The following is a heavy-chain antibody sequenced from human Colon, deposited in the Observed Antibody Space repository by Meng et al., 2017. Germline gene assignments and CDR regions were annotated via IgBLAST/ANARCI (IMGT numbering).Heavy chain of an antibody. V-gene: IGHV3-43D*03. Sequence: GESLKISCAASGFTFDDYAMHWVRQAPGKGLEWVSLIYWDGGSTYYADSVKGRFTISRDNSKNSLYLQMNSLRAEDTALYYCAKGYMRVDRGGLWFDPWGQGTLVTVSS. D-gene: IGHD2-2*02. CDR1: GFTFDDYA. J-gene: IGHJ5*02. CDR2: IYWDGGST. CDR3: AKGYMRVDRGGLWFDP.